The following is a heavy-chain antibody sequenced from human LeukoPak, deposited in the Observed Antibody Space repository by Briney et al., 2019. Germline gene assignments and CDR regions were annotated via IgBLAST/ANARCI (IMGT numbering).Heavy chain of an antibody. D-gene: IGHD5/OR15-5a*01. CDR3: ARGFDGLRLKGQYFDY. Sequence: GASVKVSCTASGYTFTGYYMHWVRQAPGQGLEWMGIINPSGGSTSYAQKFQGRVTMTRDTSTSTVYMEVTSLRSEDTAVYYCARGFDGLRLKGQYFDYWGQGTLVTVSS. V-gene: IGHV1-46*01. CDR2: INPSGGST. J-gene: IGHJ4*02. CDR1: GYTFTGYY.